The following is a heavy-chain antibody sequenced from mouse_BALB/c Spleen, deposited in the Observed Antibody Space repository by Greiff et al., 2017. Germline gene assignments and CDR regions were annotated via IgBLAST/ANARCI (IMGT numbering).Heavy chain of an antibody. D-gene: IGHD1-2*01. Sequence: EVQLQQSGAELVRPGSSVTISCKASGYAFSSYWMNWVKQRPGQGLEWIGAIYPGNSDTSYNQKFKGKAKLTAVTSASTAYMELSSLTNEDSAVYYCTRSAYGPYLDYWGEGTTLTVSS. CDR1: GYAFSSYW. CDR2: IYPGNSDT. J-gene: IGHJ2*01. CDR3: TRSAYGPYLDY. V-gene: IGHV1-5*01.